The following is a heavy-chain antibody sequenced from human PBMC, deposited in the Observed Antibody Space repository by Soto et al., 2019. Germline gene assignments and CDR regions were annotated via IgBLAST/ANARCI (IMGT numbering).Heavy chain of an antibody. CDR3: SSFPPAYYDYIWGSYRPGAFDI. Sequence: GGSLRLSCAASGFTFSSYWMSWVRQAPGKGLEWVANIKQDGNEKYYVDSVKDRFTNSRDNAKNLLFLQMNRLGGEDTAVFYCSSFPPAYYDYIWGSYRPGAFDIWGQGTMVTVSS. V-gene: IGHV3-7*01. J-gene: IGHJ3*02. D-gene: IGHD3-16*02. CDR2: IKQDGNEK. CDR1: GFTFSSYW.